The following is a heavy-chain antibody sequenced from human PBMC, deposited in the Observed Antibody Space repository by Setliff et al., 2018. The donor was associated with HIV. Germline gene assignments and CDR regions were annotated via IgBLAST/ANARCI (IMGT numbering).Heavy chain of an antibody. CDR2: ISGSGVNS. CDR3: ARLPGYCSTSSCYGYLDY. Sequence: PGGSLRLSCAASGFTFSSYAMSWVRQAPGKGLEWISGISGSGVNSYYADSVKGRFTISRDNSKNTVYLQMNSLRAEDTAVYYCARLPGYCSTSSCYGYLDYWGQGTLVTVSS. V-gene: IGHV3-23*01. D-gene: IGHD2-2*01. CDR1: GFTFSSYA. J-gene: IGHJ4*02.